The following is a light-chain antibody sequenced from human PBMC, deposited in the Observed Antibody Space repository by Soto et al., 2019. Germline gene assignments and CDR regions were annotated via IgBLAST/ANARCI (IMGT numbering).Light chain of an antibody. CDR2: KAS. Sequence: DIQLTQSPSVLSASVGDTVTITCRASQALSNWLAWYQQKPGKAPKLLIYKASTLKSGVPSRCSGSGSGTEFTLTISSLQPDDFATYYCQHYNSYSEACGQGT. V-gene: IGKV1-5*03. CDR3: QHYNSYSEA. J-gene: IGKJ1*01. CDR1: QALSNW.